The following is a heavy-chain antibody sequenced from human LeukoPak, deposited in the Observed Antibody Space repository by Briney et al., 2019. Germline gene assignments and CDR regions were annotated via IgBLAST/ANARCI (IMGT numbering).Heavy chain of an antibody. CDR2: INNRGTT. J-gene: IGHJ4*02. CDR3: ARVPLWWRTPFDF. D-gene: IGHD4/OR15-4a*01. V-gene: IGHV4-34*01. Sequence: SETLSLACAVSGGSLSPHYWSWIRRPLGKGLEWIGEINNRGTTNYSPSLRGRATISVDTSKNQFSLRLTSVTAADTAIYYCARVPLWWRTPFDFWGQGTLATVSS. CDR1: GGSLSPHY.